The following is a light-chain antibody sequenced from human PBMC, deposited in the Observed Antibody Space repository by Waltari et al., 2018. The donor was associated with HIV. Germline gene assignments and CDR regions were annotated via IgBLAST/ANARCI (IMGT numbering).Light chain of an antibody. CDR3: QQSYSTPLT. CDR1: QSISSH. CDR2: VAS. J-gene: IGKJ4*01. Sequence: DIQMTQSPPSLSASVGDRVTITCRASQSISSHLNWDQQKPGKAPKLLISVASNLQSGVPSRFSGSGSGTDFTLTISSLQPEDFATYYCQQSYSTPLTFGGGTKVEIK. V-gene: IGKV1-39*01.